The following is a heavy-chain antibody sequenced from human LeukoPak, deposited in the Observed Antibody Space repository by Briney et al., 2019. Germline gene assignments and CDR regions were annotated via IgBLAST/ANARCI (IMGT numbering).Heavy chain of an antibody. CDR2: INHTGST. V-gene: IGHV4-34*01. CDR1: GGSFSGYY. Sequence: SETLSLTCAVYGGSFSGYYWSWIRQPPGKGLEWIGEINHTGSTNYNPYLNSRVTISVDTSKNQFSLKLSPVLAADTAVYYCARAPTSDYYGSASGYWGQGTLVTVSS. CDR3: ARAPTSDYYGSASGY. D-gene: IGHD3-10*01. J-gene: IGHJ4*02.